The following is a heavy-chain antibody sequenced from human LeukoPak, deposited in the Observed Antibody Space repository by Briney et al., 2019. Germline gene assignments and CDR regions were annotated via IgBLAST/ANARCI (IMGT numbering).Heavy chain of an antibody. D-gene: IGHD2-2*01. Sequence: GGSLRLSCAASGFSFSSYSMNWVRQAPGKGLEWVSSISSSSSYIYYADSAKGRFTISRDNAKNSLYLQMNSLRAEDTAVYYCARVHCSSTSCYAFDIWGQGTLVTVSS. V-gene: IGHV3-21*01. J-gene: IGHJ4*02. CDR1: GFSFSSYS. CDR3: ARVHCSSTSCYAFDI. CDR2: ISSSSSYI.